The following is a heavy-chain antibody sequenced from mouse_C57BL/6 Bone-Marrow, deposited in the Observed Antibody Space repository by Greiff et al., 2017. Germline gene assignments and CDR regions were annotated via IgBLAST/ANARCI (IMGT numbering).Heavy chain of an antibody. Sequence: VQLQESGPGLVAPSQSLSITCTVSGFSLTSYAISWVRQPPGKGLAWLGVIWTGGGTNYNSALKSQLSISKDNSKIQVFLKMNSVQTEDTGRYYWARKRYYGSSDGAWFAYWGQGTLVTVSA. V-gene: IGHV2-9-1*01. CDR3: ARKRYYGSSDGAWFAY. CDR1: GFSLTSYA. CDR2: IWTGGGT. D-gene: IGHD1-1*01. J-gene: IGHJ3*01.